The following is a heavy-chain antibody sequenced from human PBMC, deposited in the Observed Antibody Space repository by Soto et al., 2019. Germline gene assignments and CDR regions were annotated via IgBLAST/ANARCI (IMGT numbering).Heavy chain of an antibody. J-gene: IGHJ3*02. V-gene: IGHV1-69*13. D-gene: IGHD5-12*01. CDR1: GGTFSSYA. CDR3: ARDNNPWPPHAFXI. CDR2: IIHIFGTA. Sequence: SVKVSCKASGGTFSSYAISWVRQAPGQGLEWMGGIIHIFGTANYAQKFQGGVTITADESTSTAYMELSSLRSEDTAVYYCARDNNPWPPHAFXIWGQGTMVTVSS.